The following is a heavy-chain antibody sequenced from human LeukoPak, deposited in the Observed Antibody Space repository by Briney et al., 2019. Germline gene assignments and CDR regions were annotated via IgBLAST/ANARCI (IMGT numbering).Heavy chain of an antibody. J-gene: IGHJ4*02. CDR3: ARTPVATYFDY. D-gene: IGHD5-12*01. Sequence: SETLSLTCTVSGGSISTYYWSWIRHPPGKGLEWIGYIFHSGSTYYNPSLKSRVTISGDTSKNQFSLKLTSVTAADTAVYYCARTPVATYFDYWGQGTLVTVSS. CDR1: GGSISTYY. CDR2: IFHSGST. V-gene: IGHV4-59*01.